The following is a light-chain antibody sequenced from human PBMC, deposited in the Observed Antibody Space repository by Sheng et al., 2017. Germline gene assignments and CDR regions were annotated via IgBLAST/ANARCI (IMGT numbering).Light chain of an antibody. V-gene: IGLV3-21*03. Sequence: SYELTQAPSVSVAPGKTAIITCGGNNIGSKSVHWYQQKPGQAPLLVVYDDTDRPSAIPGRFSGSNSGNTATLTISGVQAEDEADYYCQSADSSGRLFGGGTKLTVL. CDR2: DDT. J-gene: IGLJ3*02. CDR3: QSADSSGRL. CDR1: NIGSKS.